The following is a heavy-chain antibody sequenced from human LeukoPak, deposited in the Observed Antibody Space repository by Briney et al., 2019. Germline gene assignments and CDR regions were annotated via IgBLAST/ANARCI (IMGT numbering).Heavy chain of an antibody. J-gene: IGHJ6*02. D-gene: IGHD5-18*01. CDR2: INPNSGGT. CDR3: ARLDIYSYGHYYYGMDV. CDR1: GYTFTGYY. V-gene: IGHV1-2*02. Sequence: GASVKGSCKASGYTFTGYYIHWVRQAPGQGLEWMGWINPNSGGTNYAQKFQGRVTMTRDTSISTAYMELRRLRSDDTAVYYCARLDIYSYGHYYYGMDVWGQGTTVTVSS.